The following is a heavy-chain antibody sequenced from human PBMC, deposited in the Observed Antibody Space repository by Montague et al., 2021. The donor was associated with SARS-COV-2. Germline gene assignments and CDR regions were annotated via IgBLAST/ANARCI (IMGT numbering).Heavy chain of an antibody. V-gene: IGHV4-59*08. CDR2: ISDSGNT. CDR3: ARHYSATLPAVY. CDR1: GGSISSFY. J-gene: IGHJ4*02. D-gene: IGHD2-15*01. Sequence: SETLSLTCTVSGGSISSFYWSWFRQPPGKGLEWIGYISDSGNTNYNPSLTSRVTMSVDTSKNQFSQKVNSVTAADTAEYYCARHYSATLPAVYWGQGTLVTVS.